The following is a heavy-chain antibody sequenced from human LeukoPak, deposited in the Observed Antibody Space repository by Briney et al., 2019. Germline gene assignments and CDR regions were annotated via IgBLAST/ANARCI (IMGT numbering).Heavy chain of an antibody. CDR3: ARSLDPVLLIPDIVVVPVPLY. J-gene: IGHJ4*02. V-gene: IGHV1-46*01. D-gene: IGHD2-2*01. CDR2: INPSGGST. CDR1: GYTFTSYY. Sequence: SVKVSCKASGYTFTSYYMHWVRQAPGQGLEWVGIINPSGGSTSYAQKFQGRVTMTRDTSTSTVYMELSSLRSEDTAVYYCARSLDPVLLIPDIVVVPVPLYWGQGTLVTVSS.